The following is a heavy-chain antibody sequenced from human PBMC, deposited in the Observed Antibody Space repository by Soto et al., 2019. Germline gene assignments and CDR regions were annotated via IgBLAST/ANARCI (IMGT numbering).Heavy chain of an antibody. CDR3: ARGLRLGELSS. Sequence: QVQLVQSGAEVKKPGSSVKVSCKASGATFSSYAISWVRQSPGQGLEGMGGIIPIFGTANYAQKFQGRVTITADKSTSTAYMELSSLRSEDTAVYYCARGLRLGELSSWGQGTLVTVSS. V-gene: IGHV1-69*06. D-gene: IGHD3-16*02. CDR2: IIPIFGTA. J-gene: IGHJ5*02. CDR1: GATFSSYA.